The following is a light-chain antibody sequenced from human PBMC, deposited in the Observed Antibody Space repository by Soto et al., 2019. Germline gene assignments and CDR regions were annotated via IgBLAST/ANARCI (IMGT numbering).Light chain of an antibody. CDR3: SSYTSSRAYV. J-gene: IGLJ1*01. V-gene: IGLV2-14*01. CDR1: SSDVGGYNY. CDR2: EVS. Sequence: QPARTQPASVSSSPGQSITISCTGTSSDVGGYNYVSWYQQQSGKAPKLMIHEVSNRPSGVSNRFSGSKSGNTASLTISGLQAEDEADYYCSSYTSSRAYVFGIGAKVTVL.